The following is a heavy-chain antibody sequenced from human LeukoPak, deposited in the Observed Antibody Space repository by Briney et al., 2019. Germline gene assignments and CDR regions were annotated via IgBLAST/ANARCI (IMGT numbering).Heavy chain of an antibody. J-gene: IGHJ6*03. Sequence: ASVKVSCKASGYTFTSYDINWVRQATGQGLEWMGWMNPNSGNTGYAQKFQGRVTMTRNTSISTAYMELSSLRSEDTAVHYCARGRLRDFWSGYFSPNYYYYYMDVWGKGTTVTVSS. CDR2: MNPNSGNT. D-gene: IGHD3-3*01. CDR3: ARGRLRDFWSGYFSPNYYYYYMDV. V-gene: IGHV1-8*01. CDR1: GYTFTSYD.